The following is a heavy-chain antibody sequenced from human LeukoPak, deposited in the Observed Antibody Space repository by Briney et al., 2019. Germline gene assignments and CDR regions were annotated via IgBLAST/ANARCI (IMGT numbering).Heavy chain of an antibody. Sequence: PGGSLRLSCAASGFTFSSYEMNWVRQAPGKGLEWVSYISSSGSTIYYADSVKGRFTISRDNSKNTLYLQMNSLRAEDTAVYYCAKSAYGWDLLIFDYWGQGTLVTVSS. CDR3: AKSAYGWDLLIFDY. V-gene: IGHV3-48*03. D-gene: IGHD1-26*01. CDR2: ISSSGSTI. J-gene: IGHJ4*02. CDR1: GFTFSSYE.